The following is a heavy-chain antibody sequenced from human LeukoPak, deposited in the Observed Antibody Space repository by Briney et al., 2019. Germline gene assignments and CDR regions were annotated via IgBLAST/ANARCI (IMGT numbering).Heavy chain of an antibody. Sequence: PSETLSLTCTVSGYSISSGYYWGWIRQPPGKGLEWIGSIYHSGSTYYNPSLKSRVTISVDTSKNQFSLKLSSVTAADTAVYYCARVVVVAATVGNWLDPWGQGTLVTVSS. D-gene: IGHD2-15*01. J-gene: IGHJ5*02. CDR2: IYHSGST. CDR3: ARVVVVAATVGNWLDP. V-gene: IGHV4-38-2*02. CDR1: GYSISSGYY.